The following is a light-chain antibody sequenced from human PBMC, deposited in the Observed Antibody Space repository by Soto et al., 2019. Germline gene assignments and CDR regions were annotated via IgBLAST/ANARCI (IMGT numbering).Light chain of an antibody. CDR2: DVN. V-gene: IGLV2-14*03. CDR1: GSDIGGYNF. CDR3: ASYTSRCTAL. Sequence: QSVLTQPASVSGSPGQSITISCTGSGSDIGGYNFVSWYQQHPGKVPKLIIYDVNNRPSGVSNRFSGSKSGNTASLTISGLQAEDEGDYYCASYTSRCTALFGGGTKLTVL. J-gene: IGLJ2*01.